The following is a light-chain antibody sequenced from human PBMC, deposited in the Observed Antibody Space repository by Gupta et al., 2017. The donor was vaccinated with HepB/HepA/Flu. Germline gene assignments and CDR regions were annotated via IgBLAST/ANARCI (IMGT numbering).Light chain of an antibody. CDR2: DEA. CDR1: QDINNY. CDR3: QQYRDLPPWT. Sequence: DIQMTQSPSSLSASVGDRVTITCQASQDINNYLNWYHQKPGKAPKLLIYDEANWETGVPSKFSGSGDGTDVALTISSRQQEDIETYYCQQYRDLPPWTFGQGTKVEIK. V-gene: IGKV1-33*01. J-gene: IGKJ1*01.